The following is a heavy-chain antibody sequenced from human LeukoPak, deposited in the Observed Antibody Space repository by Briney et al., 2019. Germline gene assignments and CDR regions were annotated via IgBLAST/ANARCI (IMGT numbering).Heavy chain of an antibody. CDR3: ARDVEVCRIGACYWTTFDC. Sequence: QPGGSLRLSCAASGFTFSGYAMSWVRQAPGKGLEWVSAIGGPGFTTHYADSVKGRFTISRDTASDTVNLQMNSLRAEDTAVYYCARDVEVCRIGACYWTTFDCWGQGTLVTVSS. CDR2: IGGPGFTT. J-gene: IGHJ4*02. D-gene: IGHD2-21*02. V-gene: IGHV3-23*01. CDR1: GFTFSGYA.